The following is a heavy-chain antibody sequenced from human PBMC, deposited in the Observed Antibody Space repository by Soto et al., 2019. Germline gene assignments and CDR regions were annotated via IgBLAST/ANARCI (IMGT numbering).Heavy chain of an antibody. V-gene: IGHV3-30*18. CDR2: ISYDGSNK. J-gene: IGHJ3*02. D-gene: IGHD3-10*01. Sequence: PGGSLRLSCAASGFTFSSYGMHWVLQAPGKGLEWVAVISYDGSNKYYADSVKGRFTISRDNSKNTLYLQMNSLRAEDTAVYYCAKGTMVRGVYDAFDIWGQGTMVTVSS. CDR3: AKGTMVRGVYDAFDI. CDR1: GFTFSSYG.